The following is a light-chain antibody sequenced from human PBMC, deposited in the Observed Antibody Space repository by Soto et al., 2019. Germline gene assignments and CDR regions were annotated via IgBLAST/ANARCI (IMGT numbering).Light chain of an antibody. V-gene: IGKV3-20*01. Sequence: DIVLTQSPGTLSLSPGERATLSCRASQPVAKNYLAWYQQQPGQAPRLLIFGASSRATGIPDRFSGSGSGPDFTLTINRLEPEDFAVYYCQQYASAPLTFGGGTKVEIK. CDR3: QQYASAPLT. J-gene: IGKJ4*01. CDR1: QPVAKNY. CDR2: GAS.